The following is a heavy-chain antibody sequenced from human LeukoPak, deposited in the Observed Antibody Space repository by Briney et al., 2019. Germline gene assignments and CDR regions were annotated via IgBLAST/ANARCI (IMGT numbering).Heavy chain of an antibody. CDR2: VYYTGST. D-gene: IGHD3-10*01. CDR1: GGYISSYY. J-gene: IGHJ6*03. Sequence: SETLSLTCTVSGGYISSYYWSWIRQPPGEGLEWIGYVYYTGSTNYNPSLKSRVSISVDTSKNQFSLKLISVTAADTAVYYCVRHYYYNMDVWGIGATVTVSS. CDR3: VRHYYYNMDV. V-gene: IGHV4-59*12.